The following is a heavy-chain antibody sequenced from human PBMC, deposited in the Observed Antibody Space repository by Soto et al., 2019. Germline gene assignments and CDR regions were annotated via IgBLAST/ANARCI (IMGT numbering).Heavy chain of an antibody. CDR1: GGTFSSYT. CDR3: AREGDLGY. CDR2: SIPILGIA. J-gene: IGHJ4*02. D-gene: IGHD3-16*01. Sequence: QVQLVQSGAEVKKPGSSVKVSCKASGGTFSSYTISWVRQAPGQGLEWMGRSIPILGIANYAQKFQGRVTITADKSTSTAYMKLSSLRSEDTAVYYCAREGDLGYWGQGTLVSVSS. V-gene: IGHV1-69*02.